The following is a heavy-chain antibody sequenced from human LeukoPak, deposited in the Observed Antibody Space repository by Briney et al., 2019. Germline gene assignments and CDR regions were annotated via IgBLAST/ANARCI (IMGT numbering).Heavy chain of an antibody. V-gene: IGHV4-39*01. Sequence: SETPSLTCTVSGGSISSSSYYWGWIRQPPGKGLEWIGSIYYRGNTYYNPSLKSRVTLSVDTSSNQFSLNLNSVTAADTAVYYCARLGLGATTGTDYWGQGTLVTVSS. CDR1: GGSISSSSYY. J-gene: IGHJ4*02. D-gene: IGHD1-1*01. CDR2: IYYRGNT. CDR3: ARLGLGATTGTDY.